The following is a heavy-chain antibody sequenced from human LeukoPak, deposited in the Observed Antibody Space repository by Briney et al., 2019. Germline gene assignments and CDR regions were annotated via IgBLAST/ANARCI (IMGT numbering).Heavy chain of an antibody. CDR1: GGSISSGGYY. Sequence: SETLSLTCTVSGGSISSGGYYWSWIRQHPGKGLEWIGYIYYSGSTYYNPSLKSRVTISLDTSKNQFSLKLSSVTAADTAVYYCASGRMDWFNPWGQGTLVTVSS. J-gene: IGHJ5*02. V-gene: IGHV4-31*03. CDR3: ASGRMDWFNP. D-gene: IGHD1-14*01. CDR2: IYYSGST.